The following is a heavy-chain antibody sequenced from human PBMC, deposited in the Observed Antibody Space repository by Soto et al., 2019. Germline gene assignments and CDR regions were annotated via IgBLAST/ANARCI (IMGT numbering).Heavy chain of an antibody. V-gene: IGHV4-31*02. CDR3: ARDKDLEPTVWGY. J-gene: IGHJ4*02. D-gene: IGHD7-27*01. CDR1: GDSMATGGHY. CDR2: IYYSGAT. Sequence: QVHLQESGPGLVRPSETLSLSCSVSGDSMATGGHYYNWIRHLPGKGLEWIGYIYYSGATHYIPSLRPRATISIDTSKNQFSLRLISVTAADTALYFCARDKDLEPTVWGYWGQGIQVTVSS.